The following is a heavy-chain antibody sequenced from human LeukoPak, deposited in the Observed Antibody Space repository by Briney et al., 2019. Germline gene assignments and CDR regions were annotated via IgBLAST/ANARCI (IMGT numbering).Heavy chain of an antibody. J-gene: IGHJ4*02. CDR1: GFTFDDYG. Sequence: GGSLRLSCAASGFTFDDYGMSWVRQAPGKGLEWVSGINWNGGSTGYADSVKGRFTISRDNAKNSLYLQMNSLRAEDTALYYCARGSYYYDSSGYPFDYWGQGTRVTVSS. V-gene: IGHV3-20*04. CDR2: INWNGGST. CDR3: ARGSYYYDSSGYPFDY. D-gene: IGHD3-22*01.